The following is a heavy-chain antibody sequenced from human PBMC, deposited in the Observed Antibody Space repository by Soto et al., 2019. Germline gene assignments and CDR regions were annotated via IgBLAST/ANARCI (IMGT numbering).Heavy chain of an antibody. Sequence: TSETLSLTGTVSGGSISSGDYYWSWILQPPGKGLEWIVNIYYIGDTYYNPSLKSRRIISIDTSKHQFSLKVGSVTAADTAVYYGAISSLYGMDVWGQGTTVTVSS. CDR1: GGSISSGDYY. V-gene: IGHV4-30-4*01. J-gene: IGHJ6*02. CDR2: IYYIGDT. CDR3: AISSLYGMDV.